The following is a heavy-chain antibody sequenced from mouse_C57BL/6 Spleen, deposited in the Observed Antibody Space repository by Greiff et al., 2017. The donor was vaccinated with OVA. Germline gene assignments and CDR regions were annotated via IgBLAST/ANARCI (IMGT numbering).Heavy chain of an antibody. Sequence: QVQLQQPGAELVKPGASVKMSCKASGYTFTSYWITWVKQRPGQGLEWIGDIYPGSGGTNYNEKFKSKATLTVDTSSSTAYMQLSSLTSEDSAFFYFARVLYYGNYWYFDVWGTGATVTVSS. CDR2: IYPGSGGT. CDR3: ARVLYYGNYWYFDV. CDR1: GYTFTSYW. D-gene: IGHD2-1*01. V-gene: IGHV1-55*01. J-gene: IGHJ1*03.